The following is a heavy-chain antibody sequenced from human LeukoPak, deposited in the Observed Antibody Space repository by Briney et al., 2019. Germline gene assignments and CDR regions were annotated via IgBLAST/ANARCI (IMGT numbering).Heavy chain of an antibody. D-gene: IGHD2-2*01. J-gene: IGHJ4*02. Sequence: GGSLRLSCAASGFTFSNYWMHWVRQAPGKGLVWVSRINGDGSSRSYADSVKGRFTISRDNAKNTLYLQVNSLRAEDTSVYYCARAYCSSTSCRLDYWSQGTLVTVSS. CDR1: GFTFSNYW. CDR2: INGDGSSR. V-gene: IGHV3-74*01. CDR3: ARAYCSSTSCRLDY.